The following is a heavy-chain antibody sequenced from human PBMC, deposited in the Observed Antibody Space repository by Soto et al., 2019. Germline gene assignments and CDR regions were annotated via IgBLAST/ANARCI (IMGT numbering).Heavy chain of an antibody. J-gene: IGHJ5*02. CDR1: GGSISSGGYS. CDR3: ARVTLEDWFDP. V-gene: IGHV4-30-2*01. Sequence: SETLSLTCAVSGGSISSGGYSWSWIRQPPGKGLEWIGYIYHSGSTYYNPSLKSRVTISVDRSKNQFSLKLSSVTAADTAVYYCARVTLEDWFDPWGQGTLVTVSS. CDR2: IYHSGST. D-gene: IGHD1-1*01.